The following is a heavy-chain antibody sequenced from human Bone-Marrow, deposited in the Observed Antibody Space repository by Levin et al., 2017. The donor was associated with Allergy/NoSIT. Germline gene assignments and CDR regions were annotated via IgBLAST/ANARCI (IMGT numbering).Heavy chain of an antibody. CDR3: ARAPLYDYAPLDGMDV. Sequence: KTGGSLRLSCAASGFTFSDYYMNWIRQAPGKGLEWVSHIDPSGNMIYHADSVKGRFTISRDNAKNSLFLQMNSLRAEDTAVYYCARAPLYDYAPLDGMDVWGHGTSVTVS. D-gene: IGHD3-16*01. V-gene: IGHV3-11*01. CDR2: IDPSGNMI. CDR1: GFTFSDYY. J-gene: IGHJ6*02.